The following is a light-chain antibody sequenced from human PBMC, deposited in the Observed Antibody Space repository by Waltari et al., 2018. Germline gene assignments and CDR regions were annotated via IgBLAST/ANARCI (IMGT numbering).Light chain of an antibody. V-gene: IGLV3-21*02. CDR3: QVWDSSSDHVV. Sequence: SYVLTQPPSVSVAPGQTATISCGGDSTGSNSVHWYQQQPGQAPVLVVYDNADRPSGIPRRIYGSNSGTTATLTISGAEAGDEADYYCQVWDSSSDHVVFGGGTKLTVL. CDR1: STGSNS. CDR2: DNA. J-gene: IGLJ2*01.